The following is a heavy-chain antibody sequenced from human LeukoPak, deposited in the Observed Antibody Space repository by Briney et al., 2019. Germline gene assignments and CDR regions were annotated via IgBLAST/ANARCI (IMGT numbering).Heavy chain of an antibody. D-gene: IGHD1-14*01. V-gene: IGHV4-30-4*08. CDR3: ARGKVPDP. J-gene: IGHJ5*02. CDR1: GGSISSPDYY. CDR2: IYYSGTT. Sequence: SQTLSLTCSVSGGSISSPDYYWTWIRQPPGKGLEWIGSIYYSGTTFYNPSLKSRLTISLDTSKNKFFLILSSVTVADTAVYYCARGKVPDPWGQGTLVTVSS.